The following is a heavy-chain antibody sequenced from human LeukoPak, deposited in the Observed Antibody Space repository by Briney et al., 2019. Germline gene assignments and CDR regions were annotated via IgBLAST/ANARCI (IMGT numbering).Heavy chain of an antibody. CDR1: GGSISSNNYY. CDR3: ARSPYDYVWGSCDY. CDR2: IYHSGST. Sequence: SETLSLTCTVSGGSISSNNYYWGWIRQPPGKGLEWIGSIYHSGSTYYNPSLKSRVTISVDTSKNQFSLKLSSVTAADTAVYYCARSPYDYVWGSCDYWGQGTLVTVSS. V-gene: IGHV4-39*07. J-gene: IGHJ4*02. D-gene: IGHD3-16*01.